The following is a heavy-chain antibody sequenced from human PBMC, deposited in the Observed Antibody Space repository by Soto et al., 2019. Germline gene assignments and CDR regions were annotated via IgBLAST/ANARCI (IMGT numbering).Heavy chain of an antibody. CDR2: TSYDEKNK. Sequence: GGSLRLSCAASGFTFNNYAMHWVRQAPGKGLEWVAVTSYDEKNKYYTDSVKGRFTISRDNSKNTLYLQMNNLRTEDTAVYYCAKDVPGSGYLSDYWGQGALVTVSS. CDR1: GFTFNNYA. D-gene: IGHD3-22*01. CDR3: AKDVPGSGYLSDY. V-gene: IGHV3-30*04. J-gene: IGHJ4*02.